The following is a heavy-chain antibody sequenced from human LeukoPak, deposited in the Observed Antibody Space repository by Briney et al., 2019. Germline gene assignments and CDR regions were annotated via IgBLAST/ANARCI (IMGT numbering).Heavy chain of an antibody. CDR2: ISYDGSNK. V-gene: IGHV3-30*18. CDR3: AKRMGPSIAAADLDY. Sequence: GGSLRLSCAASGFTFSSYGMQWVRQAPGKGLEWVAVISYDGSNKYYADSVKGRFTISRDNSKNTLYLQMNSLRAEDTAVYYCAKRMGPSIAAADLDYWGQGTLVTVSS. J-gene: IGHJ4*02. CDR1: GFTFSSYG. D-gene: IGHD6-13*01.